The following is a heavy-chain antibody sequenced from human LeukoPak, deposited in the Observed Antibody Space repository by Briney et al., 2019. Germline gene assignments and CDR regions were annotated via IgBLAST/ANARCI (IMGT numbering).Heavy chain of an antibody. CDR3: ARAQPPYNWFDP. J-gene: IGHJ5*02. V-gene: IGHV3-21*01. CDR1: GFTFSSYN. CDR2: ISSSSGYI. Sequence: GGSLRLSCAASGFTFSSYNMNWVRQAPGKGLEWVSSISSSSGYIYYADSVKGRFTISRDNAENSLYLQMNSLRVEDMAVYYCARAQPPYNWFDPWGQGTLVTVSS. D-gene: IGHD2-2*01.